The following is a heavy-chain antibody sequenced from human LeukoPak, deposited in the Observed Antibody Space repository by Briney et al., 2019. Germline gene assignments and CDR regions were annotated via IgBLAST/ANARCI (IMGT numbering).Heavy chain of an antibody. CDR3: ARDVAAAGVDP. D-gene: IGHD6-13*01. CDR2: IYYSGST. J-gene: IGHJ5*02. V-gene: IGHV4-39*07. CDR1: GGSISSSSYY. Sequence: PSETLSLTCTVSGGSISSSSYYWGWIRQPPGKGLEWIGSIYYSGSTYYNPSLKSRVTISVDRSKNQFSLKLSSVTAADTAVYYCARDVAAAGVDPWGQGTLVTVSS.